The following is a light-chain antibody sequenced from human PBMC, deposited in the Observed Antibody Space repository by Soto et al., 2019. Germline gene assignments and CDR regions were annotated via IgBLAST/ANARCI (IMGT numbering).Light chain of an antibody. Sequence: EIMMTQSPATLSVSPGARSILSCRASQSVSSNLAWYQQKTGQTPRLLIFGASTRATRIPASFSGSGSGTEFTLTISGLETEELAVYDCQQRHNRPRTVGQGTKGEIK. J-gene: IGKJ1*01. CDR1: QSVSSN. V-gene: IGKV3-15*01. CDR3: QQRHNRPRT. CDR2: GAS.